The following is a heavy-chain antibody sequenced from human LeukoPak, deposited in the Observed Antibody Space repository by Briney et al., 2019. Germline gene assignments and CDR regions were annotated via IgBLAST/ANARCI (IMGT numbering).Heavy chain of an antibody. CDR1: GYTFTGYY. J-gene: IGHJ4*02. Sequence: ASVKVSCKASGYTFTGYYMHWVRQAPGQGLEWMGWINPNSGGTNYAQKFQGRVTITADESTSTAYMELSSLRSEDTAVYYCATGRAATVFDYWGQGTLVTVSS. CDR3: ATGRAATVFDY. CDR2: INPNSGGT. V-gene: IGHV1-2*02. D-gene: IGHD2-15*01.